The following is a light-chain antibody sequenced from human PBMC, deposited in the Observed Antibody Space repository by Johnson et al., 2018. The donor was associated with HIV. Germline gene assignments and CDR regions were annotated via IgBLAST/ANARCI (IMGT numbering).Light chain of an antibody. V-gene: IGLV1-51*02. J-gene: IGLJ1*01. CDR1: SSNIGSNY. CDR3: GTWDTSLDAQYV. Sequence: QSVLTQPPSVSAAPGQNVNISCSGGSSNIGSNYVSWYQQFPGTAPKLLIYENHKRHSGIPDRFSDSQSDTTPTLAITGLHTRGEADHYCGTWDTSLDAQYVFGSGTKVTVL. CDR2: ENH.